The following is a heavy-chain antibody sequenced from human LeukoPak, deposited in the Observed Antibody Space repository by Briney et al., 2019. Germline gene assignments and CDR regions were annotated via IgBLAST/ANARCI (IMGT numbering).Heavy chain of an antibody. V-gene: IGHV4-61*02. CDR1: GGSISSGSCY. J-gene: IGHJ5*02. CDR3: ARAISLLNWFDP. CDR2: IYTSGST. D-gene: IGHD1-14*01. Sequence: SETLSLTCTVSGGSISSGSCYWSWIRQPAGKGLEWIGRIYTSGSTNYNPSLKSRATISVDTSKNQFSLKLSSVTAADTAVYYCARAISLLNWFDPWGQGTLVTVSS.